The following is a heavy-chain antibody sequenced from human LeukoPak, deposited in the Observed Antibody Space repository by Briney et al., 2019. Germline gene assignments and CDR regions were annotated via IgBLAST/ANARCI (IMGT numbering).Heavy chain of an antibody. CDR1: GGTFSSYA. CDR2: IIPIFGTA. Sequence: SAKVSCKASGGTFSSYAISWMRKAPGQWLQWMGGIIPIFGTANYAQKFQGRVTITTDESTSTAYMELSSLRSEDTAVYYCARGGDLVGHYAFDIWGQGTMVTVSS. J-gene: IGHJ3*02. V-gene: IGHV1-69*05. D-gene: IGHD3-16*01. CDR3: ARGGDLVGHYAFDI.